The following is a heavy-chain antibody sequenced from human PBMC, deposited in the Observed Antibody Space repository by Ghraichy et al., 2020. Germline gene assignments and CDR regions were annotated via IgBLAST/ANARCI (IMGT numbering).Heavy chain of an antibody. V-gene: IGHV4-59*01. J-gene: IGHJ4*02. CDR2: IYYSGST. Sequence: SETLSLTCTVSGGSISSYYWSWIRQPPGKGLEWIGYIYYSGSTNYNPSLKSRVTISVDTSKNQFSLKLSSVTAADTAVYYCARAIYDSSAYRYSFDYWGQGTLVTVSS. CDR3: ARAIYDSSAYRYSFDY. CDR1: GGSISSYY. D-gene: IGHD3-22*01.